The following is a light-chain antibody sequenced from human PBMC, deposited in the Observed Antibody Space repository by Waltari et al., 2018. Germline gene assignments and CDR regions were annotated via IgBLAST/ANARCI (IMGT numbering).Light chain of an antibody. CDR1: QTVNSAH. CDR2: VTS. CDR3: QQYDGNVFT. J-gene: IGKJ3*01. Sequence: EFVLTQSPGTLSFSTGESATLSCRASQTVNSAHTSWYQQKAGQPPRLLVYVTSTRATGIPDRFSGSGSGTDFTLTISRLEPEDSAVYYCQQYDGNVFTIGPGSVVEI. V-gene: IGKV3-20*01.